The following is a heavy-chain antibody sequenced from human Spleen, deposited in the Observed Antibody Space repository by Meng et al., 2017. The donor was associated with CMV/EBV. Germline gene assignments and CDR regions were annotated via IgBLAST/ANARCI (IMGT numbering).Heavy chain of an antibody. J-gene: IGHJ4*02. CDR1: GFTLRRYW. D-gene: IGHD1-26*01. CDR3: ARGVAESLGWEMGY. CDR2: IDSDGRDI. Sequence: VLVVESGGGLVQPGGSLRLSCAFSGFTLRRYWMHWVRQAPGKGLEWVARIDSDGRDITYADSVRGRFTISRDDAKNTLYLQMNSLRVEDTAVYYCARGVAESLGWEMGYWGQGTLVTVSS. V-gene: IGHV3-74*03.